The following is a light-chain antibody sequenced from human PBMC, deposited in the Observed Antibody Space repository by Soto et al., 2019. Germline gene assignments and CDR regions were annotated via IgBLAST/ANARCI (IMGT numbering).Light chain of an antibody. CDR1: SSDVGGYNY. CDR3: SSYAGSNNFEV. Sequence: QSVLTQPPSASGSRGQSVTISCTGTSSDVGGYNYVSWYQQHPGKAPKLMIYEVSKRPSGVPDRFSGSKSGNTASLTVSGLQAEDEADYYCSSYAGSNNFEVFGTGTKLTVL. J-gene: IGLJ1*01. V-gene: IGLV2-8*01. CDR2: EVS.